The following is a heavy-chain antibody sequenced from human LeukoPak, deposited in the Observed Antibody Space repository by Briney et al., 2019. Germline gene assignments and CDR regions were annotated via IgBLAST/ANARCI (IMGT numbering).Heavy chain of an antibody. V-gene: IGHV1-46*01. D-gene: IGHD6-6*01. J-gene: IGHJ4*02. CDR1: GYTFTSYY. Sequence: ASVTVSCKASGYTFTSYYMHWVRQAPGQGLEWMGIINPSGGSTSYAQKFQGRVTMTRDTSTSTVYMELSSLRSEDTAVYYCARDVGVYEYSSSPGDYWGQGTLVTVSS. CDR2: INPSGGST. CDR3: ARDVGVYEYSSSPGDY.